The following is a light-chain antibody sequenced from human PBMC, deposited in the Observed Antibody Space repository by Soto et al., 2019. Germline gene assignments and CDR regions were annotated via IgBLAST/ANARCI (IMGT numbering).Light chain of an antibody. CDR2: DVS. Sequence: QSVLTQPASVSGSPGQSITISCTGTSSDVGAYNYVSWYQQYPGKAPKLMINDVSNRPSGVSNRFSGSKSGNTASLTISGLRAEDEADYYGSSYESSSLFYVFGTGTKVTF. J-gene: IGLJ1*01. V-gene: IGLV2-14*03. CDR1: SSDVGAYNY. CDR3: SSYESSSLFYV.